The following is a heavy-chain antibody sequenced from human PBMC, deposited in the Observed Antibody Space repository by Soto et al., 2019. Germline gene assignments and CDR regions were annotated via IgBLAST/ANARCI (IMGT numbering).Heavy chain of an antibody. J-gene: IGHJ6*02. CDR1: GYTFTGYY. CDR2: INPNSGGT. D-gene: IGHD6-19*01. CDR3: ARDIGYSSGWYYYYGMDV. V-gene: IGHV1-2*04. Sequence: ASVKVSCKASGYTFTGYYMHWVRQAPGQGLEWMGWINPNSGGTNYAQKFQGWVTMTRDTSISTAYMELSRLRSDDTAVYYCARDIGYSSGWYYYYGMDVWDQGTTVTV.